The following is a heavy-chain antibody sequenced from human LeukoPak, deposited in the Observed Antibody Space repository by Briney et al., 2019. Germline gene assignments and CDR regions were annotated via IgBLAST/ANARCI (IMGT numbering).Heavy chain of an antibody. V-gene: IGHV4-31*03. D-gene: IGHD2-21*02. Sequence: SQTLSLTCTVSGGSISSGGYFWTWLRQQPGKGLEWIGYIYYSGSTYYNPSLKSRVTISVDTSKNQFSLKLSSVTAADTAVYYCARARLSGAYFDYWGQGTLVTVSS. CDR1: GGSISSGGYF. CDR2: IYYSGST. CDR3: ARARLSGAYFDY. J-gene: IGHJ4*02.